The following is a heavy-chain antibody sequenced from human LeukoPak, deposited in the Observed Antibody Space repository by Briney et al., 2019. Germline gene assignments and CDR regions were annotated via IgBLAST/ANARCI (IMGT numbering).Heavy chain of an antibody. V-gene: IGHV1-69*04. CDR2: IIPVLNIT. J-gene: IGHJ6*02. CDR3: AKDQGLTAPPPYGLDV. Sequence: SVKVSCKTSGGTFSSSAITWVRQAPGQGLEWMGRIIPVLNITTYAQKFQGRVTITADTSSSTVYMELGSLRSEETAVYYCAKDQGLTAPPPYGLDVWGQGTTVIVSS. CDR1: GGTFSSSA. D-gene: IGHD5-18*01.